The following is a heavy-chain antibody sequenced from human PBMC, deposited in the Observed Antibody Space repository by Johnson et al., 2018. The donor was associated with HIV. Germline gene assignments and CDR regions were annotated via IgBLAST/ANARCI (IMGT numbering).Heavy chain of an antibody. Sequence: YGMHWVRQAPGKGLEWVAFIRYDGSNKYYADSVKGRFTISRDNSKNTLYLQMNSLRAEDTALYYCARVVMITFGGVIALDAFDIWGQGTMVTVSS. J-gene: IGHJ3*02. D-gene: IGHD3-16*02. CDR2: IRYDGSNK. CDR3: ARVVMITFGGVIALDAFDI. V-gene: IGHV3-30*02. CDR1: YG.